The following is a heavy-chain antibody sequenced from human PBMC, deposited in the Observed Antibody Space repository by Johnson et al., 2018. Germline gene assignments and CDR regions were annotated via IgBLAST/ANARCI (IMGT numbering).Heavy chain of an antibody. D-gene: IGHD3-16*01. CDR1: GGSFNDYY. CDR2: INHRGSI. V-gene: IGHV4-34*01. CDR3: GRETGHSINDSCGMDV. Sequence: QVQLQQWGAGLLKPSETLSLTCGVYGGSFNDYYWTWIRQPPGKGLEWIGEINHRGSINYSPSLKSRVTMSVDRSKNQFSRKLTSVTAADTATYYCGRETGHSINDSCGMDVGGQGTTGIVPS. J-gene: IGHJ6*02.